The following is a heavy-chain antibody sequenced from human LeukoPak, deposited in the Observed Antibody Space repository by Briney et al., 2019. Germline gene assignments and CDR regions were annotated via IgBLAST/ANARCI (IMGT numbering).Heavy chain of an antibody. CDR3: AKDIYGDYEYYLDY. Sequence: GGSLRLSCAASGFAFSSHAMTWVRQAPGKGLEWVSTISSGGGSTYYADSVRGRFTISRDNSKNTVFLQMNSLRAEDTAVYYCAKDIYGDYEYYLDYWGQGTLVTVSS. CDR1: GFAFSSHA. J-gene: IGHJ4*02. CDR2: ISSGGGST. D-gene: IGHD4-17*01. V-gene: IGHV3-23*01.